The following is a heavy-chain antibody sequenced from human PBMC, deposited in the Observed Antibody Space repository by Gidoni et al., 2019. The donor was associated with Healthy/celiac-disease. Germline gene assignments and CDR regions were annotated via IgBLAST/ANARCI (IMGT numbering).Heavy chain of an antibody. CDR2: ISAYNGNK. V-gene: IGHV1-18*01. D-gene: IGHD4-17*01. CDR1: GYTFTSYG. CDR3: ARLRGDYPSYYYGMDV. J-gene: IGHJ6*02. Sequence: VQLVQSGAAANKPGASVKASCKAPGYTFTSYGISWVRQAPGQGLEWMGWISAYNGNKNYAQKVQGRVTMTTDTSKSTAYMELRSLRSDDTAVDYCARLRGDYPSYYYGMDVWGQGTTVTVSS.